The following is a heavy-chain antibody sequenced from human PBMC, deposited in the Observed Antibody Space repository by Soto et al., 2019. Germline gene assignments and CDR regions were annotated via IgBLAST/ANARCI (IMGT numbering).Heavy chain of an antibody. CDR2: ISSSSSTI. CDR3: ARDRRGETAPYYYYGMDV. CDR1: GFTFSSYS. V-gene: IGHV3-48*02. J-gene: IGHJ6*02. Sequence: GGSLRLSCAASGFTFSSYSMNWVRQAPGKGLEWVSYISSSSSTIYYADSVKGRFTISRDNAKNSLYLQMNSLRDEDTAVYYCARDRRGETAPYYYYGMDVWGQGTTVTVSS. D-gene: IGHD3-16*01.